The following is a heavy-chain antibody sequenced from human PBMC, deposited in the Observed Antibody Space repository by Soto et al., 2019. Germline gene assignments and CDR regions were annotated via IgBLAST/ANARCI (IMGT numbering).Heavy chain of an antibody. Sequence: GGSLRLSCAASGFTFSSYSMNWVRQAPGKGLEWVSYISSSSSTIYYADSVKGRFTISRDNAKNSLYLQMNSLRDEDTAVYYYARARLYYYDSSGYRPPLGFDPWGQGTLVTVSS. V-gene: IGHV3-48*02. CDR3: ARARLYYYDSSGYRPPLGFDP. D-gene: IGHD3-22*01. J-gene: IGHJ5*02. CDR1: GFTFSSYS. CDR2: ISSSSSTI.